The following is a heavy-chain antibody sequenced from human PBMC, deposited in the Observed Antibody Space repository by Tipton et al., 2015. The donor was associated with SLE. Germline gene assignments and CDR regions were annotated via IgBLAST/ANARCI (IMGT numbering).Heavy chain of an antibody. CDR1: GFTFSSYT. CDR2: ISSSGSTI. Sequence: SLRLSCAASGFTFSSYTMHWVRQAPGKGLEWVSYISSSGSTIYYADSVKGRFTISRDNAKNSLYLQMNSLRAEDTAVYYCASHSQGDAFDIWGQGTMVTVS. J-gene: IGHJ3*02. CDR3: ASHSQGDAFDI. V-gene: IGHV3-48*04.